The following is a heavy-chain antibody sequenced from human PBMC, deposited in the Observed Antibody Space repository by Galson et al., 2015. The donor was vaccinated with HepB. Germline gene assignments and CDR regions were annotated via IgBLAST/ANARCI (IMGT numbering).Heavy chain of an antibody. J-gene: IGHJ4*02. CDR1: GFTFSSYP. CDR3: ARGSAAGTWGYFDY. CDR2: ISYDGSIE. D-gene: IGHD6-13*01. V-gene: IGHV3-30*04. Sequence: SLRLSCAASGFTFSSYPMHWVRQAPGKGLEWVAVISYDGSIEYYADSVKGRFTISRDNPKNTVYLQMNSLRPEETAVYYCARGSAAGTWGYFDYWGQGILVSVSS.